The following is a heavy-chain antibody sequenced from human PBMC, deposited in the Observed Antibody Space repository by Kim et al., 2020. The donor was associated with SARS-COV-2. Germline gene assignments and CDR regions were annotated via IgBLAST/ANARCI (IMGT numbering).Heavy chain of an antibody. CDR2: ISWNSGSI. D-gene: IGHD3-3*01. Sequence: GGSLRLSCAASGFTFDDYAMHWVRQAPGKGLEWVSGISWNSGSIGYADSVKGRFTISRDNAKNSLYLQMNSLRAEDTALYYCAKEHYDFWSGYRYYGMDVWGQGTTVTVSS. V-gene: IGHV3-9*01. CDR3: AKEHYDFWSGYRYYGMDV. J-gene: IGHJ6*02. CDR1: GFTFDDYA.